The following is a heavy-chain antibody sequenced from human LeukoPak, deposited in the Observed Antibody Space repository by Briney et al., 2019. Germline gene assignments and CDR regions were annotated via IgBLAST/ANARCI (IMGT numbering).Heavy chain of an antibody. CDR1: GFTFSPYW. J-gene: IGHJ4*02. CDR3: ARTSGQSNFDY. Sequence: GGSLRLSCAASGFTFSPYWLHWVRQAPGGGLVWVSRIGSDESKTIYADFVKGRFTISRDNAKNTLYLQMHSLRAEDTAIYYCARTSGQSNFDYWGQGTLVTVSS. CDR2: IGSDESKT. V-gene: IGHV3-74*01. D-gene: IGHD4-4*01.